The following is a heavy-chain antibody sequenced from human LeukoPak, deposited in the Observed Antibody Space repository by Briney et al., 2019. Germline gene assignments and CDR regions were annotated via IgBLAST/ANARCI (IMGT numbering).Heavy chain of an antibody. CDR2: IYHSGST. Sequence: SETLSLTCTVSGYSISSGYYWGWIRQPPGKGLEWIGSIYHSGSTYHNPSLKSRVTISVDTSKNQFSLKLSPVTAADTAVYYCARDGPMIVVVPAARFTDPWGQGTLVTVSS. V-gene: IGHV4-38-2*02. D-gene: IGHD2-2*01. J-gene: IGHJ5*02. CDR3: ARDGPMIVVVPAARFTDP. CDR1: GYSISSGYY.